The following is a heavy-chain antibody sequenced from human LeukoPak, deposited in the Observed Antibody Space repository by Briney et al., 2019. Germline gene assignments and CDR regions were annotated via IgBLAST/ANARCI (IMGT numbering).Heavy chain of an antibody. CDR2: IYYSGST. CDR3: ARVYQWLAEYYFDY. J-gene: IGHJ4*02. D-gene: IGHD6-19*01. V-gene: IGHV4-39*07. Sequence: WVRQPPGKGLEWIGSIYYSGSTYYNPSLKSRVTISVDTCKNQFSLKLSSVTAADTAVYYCARVYQWLAEYYFDYWGQGTLVTVSS.